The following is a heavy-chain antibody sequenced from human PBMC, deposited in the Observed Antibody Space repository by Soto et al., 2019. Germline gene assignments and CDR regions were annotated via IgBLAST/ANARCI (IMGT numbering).Heavy chain of an antibody. CDR3: ARDQREGFDWLLSHDY. D-gene: IGHD3-9*01. Sequence: QVQLVQSGAEEKKPGASVKVSCKASGYTFTSYGISWVRQAPGQGLEWMGWISAYNGNTNFAQKLQGRVTMTTDTSTSSAYMELRSLRSDDTAVYYCARDQREGFDWLLSHDYWGQGTLVTVSS. V-gene: IGHV1-18*04. J-gene: IGHJ4*02. CDR1: GYTFTSYG. CDR2: ISAYNGNT.